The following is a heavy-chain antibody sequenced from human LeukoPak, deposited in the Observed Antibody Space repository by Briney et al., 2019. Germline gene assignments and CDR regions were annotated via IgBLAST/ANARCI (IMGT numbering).Heavy chain of an antibody. D-gene: IGHD6-19*01. CDR2: IIPIFGTA. V-gene: IGHV1-69*13. J-gene: IGHJ4*02. Sequence: GASVKVSCKASGGTFSSYAISWVRQAPGQGLEWMGGIIPIFGTANYAQKFQGRVTITADESTSTAYMELSSLRSEDTAVYYCAKEAIAVAGSFDYWGQGTLVTVSS. CDR3: AKEAIAVAGSFDY. CDR1: GGTFSSYA.